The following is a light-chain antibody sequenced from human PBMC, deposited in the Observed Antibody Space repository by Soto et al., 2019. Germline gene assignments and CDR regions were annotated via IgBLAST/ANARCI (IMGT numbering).Light chain of an antibody. Sequence: QLVLTQSPSASASLGASVKLTCTLSSGHSSYAIAWHQQQPEKGPRYLMKLKSDGSHSKGDGIPDRFSGSSSGAERYLTISSFQSEDEADYYCQTWGTGIQVFGGGTKLTVL. CDR2: LKSDGSH. CDR1: SGHSSYA. CDR3: QTWGTGIQV. V-gene: IGLV4-69*01. J-gene: IGLJ2*01.